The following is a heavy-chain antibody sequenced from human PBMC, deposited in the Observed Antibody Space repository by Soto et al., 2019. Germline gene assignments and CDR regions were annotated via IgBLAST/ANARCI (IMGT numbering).Heavy chain of an antibody. V-gene: IGHV4-61*08. D-gene: IGHD5-18*01. CDR2: IYYSGST. CDR3: ARIPVDTYMINWFDP. Sequence: SETLSLTCTVSGGSVSSGDYYWSWIRQPPGKGLEWIGYIYYSGSTNYNPSLKSRVSISLDTSKNQFSLRLTSVTAADTAVYYCARIPVDTYMINWFDPWGQGTMVTVSS. CDR1: GGSVSSGDYY. J-gene: IGHJ5*02.